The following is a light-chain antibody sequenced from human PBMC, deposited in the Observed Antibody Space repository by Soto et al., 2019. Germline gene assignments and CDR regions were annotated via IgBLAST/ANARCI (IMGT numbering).Light chain of an antibody. CDR2: GAS. Sequence: EIVLTQSPGTLSLSPGERATLSCRASQFVSSTYLAWYQQRPGQAPRLLIYGASSRATGIPDRFSGGGSETDFTLTISRLESEDSAVYYCQQYGISPFTFGGGTNVDIK. CDR3: QQYGISPFT. V-gene: IGKV3-20*01. J-gene: IGKJ4*01. CDR1: QFVSSTY.